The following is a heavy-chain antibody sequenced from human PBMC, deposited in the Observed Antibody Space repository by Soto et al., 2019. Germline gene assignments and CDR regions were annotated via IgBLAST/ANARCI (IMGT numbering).Heavy chain of an antibody. V-gene: IGHV4-39*01. CDR3: ARHGIAAAGTDFDY. D-gene: IGHD6-13*01. J-gene: IGHJ4*02. Sequence: SSETLSLTCTVSGGSISSSSYYWCWIRQPPGKGLEWIGSIYYSGSTYYNPSLKSRVTISVDTSKNQFSLKLSSVTAADTAVYYCARHGIAAAGTDFDYWGQGTLVTVSS. CDR2: IYYSGST. CDR1: GGSISSSSYY.